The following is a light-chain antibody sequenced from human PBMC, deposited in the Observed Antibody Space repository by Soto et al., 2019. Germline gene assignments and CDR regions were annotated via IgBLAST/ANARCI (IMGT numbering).Light chain of an antibody. V-gene: IGKV1-39*01. CDR2: AAS. Sequence: EIQMTQSPSSLSASVGDRVTITCRASQSISRYLNWYQQKPGKAPKLLIYAASSLQSGVPSRFSGSGSGTDFTLTISSLQPEDFATYYCQQSYNTPTFGQGTKVEI. J-gene: IGKJ1*01. CDR3: QQSYNTPT. CDR1: QSISRY.